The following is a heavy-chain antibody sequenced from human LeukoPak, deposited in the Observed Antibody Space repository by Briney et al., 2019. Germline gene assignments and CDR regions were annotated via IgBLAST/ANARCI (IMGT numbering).Heavy chain of an antibody. Sequence: PSETLSLTCTVSGGSISSGGYYWSWIRQHPGKGLEWIGYIYYSGSTYYNPSLKSRVTISVDTSKNQFSLKLSSVTAADTAVYYCARHGADTMIVPYWGQGTLVTVSS. CDR2: IYYSGST. D-gene: IGHD3-22*01. CDR3: ARHGADTMIVPY. J-gene: IGHJ4*02. V-gene: IGHV4-31*03. CDR1: GGSISSGGYY.